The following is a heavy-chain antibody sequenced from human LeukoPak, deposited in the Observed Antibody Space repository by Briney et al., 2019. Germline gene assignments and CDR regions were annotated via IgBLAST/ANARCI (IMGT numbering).Heavy chain of an antibody. V-gene: IGHV4-59*08. J-gene: IGHJ4*02. CDR3: ARHQVAAAGIDY. CDR1: GGSISSYY. D-gene: IGHD6-13*01. CDR2: IYYSGST. Sequence: SETLSLTCTVSGGSISSYYWSWIRQPPGKGLEWIGYIYYSGSTNYNPSLKSRVIISVDTSKNQFSLKLSSVTAADTAVYYCARHQVAAAGIDYWGQGTLVTVSS.